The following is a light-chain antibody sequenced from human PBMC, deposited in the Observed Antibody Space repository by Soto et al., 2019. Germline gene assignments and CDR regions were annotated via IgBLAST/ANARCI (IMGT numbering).Light chain of an antibody. CDR1: QSVTSTY. Sequence: EIVLAQSPGTLSLSPGERATLSCRASQSVTSTYLSWYQQKPGQAPRLLFYAASSRAMGVPDRFTGSGSGTDFTLTINRLEPEDFAVYYCQHYGRSPTFGPGTKVDIK. CDR3: QHYGRSPT. J-gene: IGKJ1*01. CDR2: AAS. V-gene: IGKV3-20*01.